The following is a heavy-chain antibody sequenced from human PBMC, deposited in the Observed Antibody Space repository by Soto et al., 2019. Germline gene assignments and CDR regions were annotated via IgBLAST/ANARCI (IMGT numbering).Heavy chain of an antibody. J-gene: IGHJ3*02. Sequence: QVQLQESGPGLVKSSQTQSLTCTVSGGSISSGGYYWSWIRQHPGKGLEWIGYISYSGSTYDNSSLKSRVTISVDTSKNQFSLKLTSVTAADTAVYYCAREGAGPKGSSSWPDDAFDIWGQGTMVTVSS. CDR2: ISYSGST. D-gene: IGHD6-13*01. CDR3: AREGAGPKGSSSWPDDAFDI. CDR1: GGSISSGGYY. V-gene: IGHV4-31*03.